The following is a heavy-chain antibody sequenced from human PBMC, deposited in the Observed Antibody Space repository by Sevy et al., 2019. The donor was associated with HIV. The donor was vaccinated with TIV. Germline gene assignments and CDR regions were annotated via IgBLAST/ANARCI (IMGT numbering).Heavy chain of an antibody. CDR1: GLTFSSHA. V-gene: IGHV3-30-3*01. D-gene: IGHD6-19*01. CDR2: ISSAGSNK. Sequence: GGSLRLSCAASGLTFSSHAMHWVRQAPGKGLEWVAVISSAGSNKYYADSVEGRFTISRDNPKNTLYLPMNSLRPEDTAVYYCTRDAGYSIAWSPSDYWGQGTLVTVSS. CDR3: TRDAGYSIAWSPSDY. J-gene: IGHJ4*02.